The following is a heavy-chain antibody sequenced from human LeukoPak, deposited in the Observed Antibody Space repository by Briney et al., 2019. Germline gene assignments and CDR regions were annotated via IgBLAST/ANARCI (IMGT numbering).Heavy chain of an antibody. CDR2: IIPIFGTA. V-gene: IGHV1-69*06. CDR3: ARGADYGSGGNWFDP. Sequence: ASVKVSCKASGGTFSSYAISWVRQAPGQGLEWMGGIIPIFGTANYAQKFQGRVTITADKSTSTAYMELSSLRSEDTAVYHCARGADYGSGGNWFDPWGQGTLVTVSS. J-gene: IGHJ5*02. D-gene: IGHD3-10*01. CDR1: GGTFSSYA.